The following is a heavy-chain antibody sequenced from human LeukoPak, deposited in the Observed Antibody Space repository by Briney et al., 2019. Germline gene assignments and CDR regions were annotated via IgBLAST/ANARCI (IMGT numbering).Heavy chain of an antibody. CDR3: GRDRYYGSGASPLDY. CDR1: GYSFTGYY. CDR2: IIPTVTTA. D-gene: IGHD3-10*01. V-gene: IGHV1-69*13. J-gene: IGHJ4*02. Sequence: ASVKVSCKASGYSFTGYYMHWVRQAPGQGLEWMGGIIPTVTTANYAQKFQGRVTITADESTRTVYMELSSLRSEDTAVYYCGRDRYYGSGASPLDYWGQGTLVTVSS.